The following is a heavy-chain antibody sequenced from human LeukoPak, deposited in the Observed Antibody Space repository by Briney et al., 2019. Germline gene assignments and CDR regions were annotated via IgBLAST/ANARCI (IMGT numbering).Heavy chain of an antibody. Sequence: ASVKVSCKASGYTFTSYGISWVRQTPGKGLEWMGGFDPEDGETIYAQKFQGRVTMTEDTSTDTAYMELSSLRSEDTAVYYCATIPRHQLNYYFDYWGQGTLVTVSS. CDR1: GYTFTSYG. CDR2: FDPEDGET. V-gene: IGHV1-24*01. J-gene: IGHJ4*02. CDR3: ATIPRHQLNYYFDY. D-gene: IGHD1-1*01.